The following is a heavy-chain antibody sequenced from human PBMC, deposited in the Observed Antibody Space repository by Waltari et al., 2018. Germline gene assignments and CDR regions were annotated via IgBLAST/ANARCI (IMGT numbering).Heavy chain of an antibody. Sequence: QVQLVESGGGVVQPGRSMRLPCAASGCTFSSYAWHWVRQAPGKGLEWVAVISYDGSNKYYADSVKGRFTISRDNSKNTLYLQMNSLRAEDTAVYYCARRMSGFVPFFDYWGQGTLVTVSS. CDR3: ARRMSGFVPFFDY. CDR2: ISYDGSNK. J-gene: IGHJ4*02. D-gene: IGHD3-3*01. V-gene: IGHV3-30-3*01. CDR1: GCTFSSYA.